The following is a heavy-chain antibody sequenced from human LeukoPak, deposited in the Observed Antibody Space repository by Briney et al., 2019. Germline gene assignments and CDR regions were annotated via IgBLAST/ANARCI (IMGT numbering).Heavy chain of an antibody. CDR3: AKDDDWLRFEH. CDR1: GFTFSSYA. V-gene: IGHV3-23*01. D-gene: IGHD5-12*01. J-gene: IGHJ4*02. Sequence: GGSLRLSCAASGFTFSSYAMSWVRQAPGKGLEWVSGISGSGGRTYYADSVKGRFTTSRDNSNHMLYLQMNSLIAEDTAIYYCAKDDDWLRFEHWGRGTPVSVSS. CDR2: ISGSGGRT.